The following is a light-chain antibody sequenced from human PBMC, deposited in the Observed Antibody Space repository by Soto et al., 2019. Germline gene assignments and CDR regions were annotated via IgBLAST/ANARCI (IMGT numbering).Light chain of an antibody. V-gene: IGKV1-5*01. J-gene: IGKJ5*01. CDR3: QQRRKWPT. CDR1: QSVSGW. Sequence: PINLFPSFGDTVTGSFRASQSVSGWLAWYQQKPGEDPKLLIYDASALPRGVPSRFSGSGSGTDFTLTISSLEPEDLAVYYCQQRRKWPTFSQGTRLEIK. CDR2: DAS.